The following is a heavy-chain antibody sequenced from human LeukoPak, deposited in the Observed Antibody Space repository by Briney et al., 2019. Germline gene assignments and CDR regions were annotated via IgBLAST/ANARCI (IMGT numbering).Heavy chain of an antibody. J-gene: IGHJ4*02. V-gene: IGHV1-18*01. CDR3: ARDHRYISVYFDY. D-gene: IGHD6-25*01. CDR2: ISAYNGNT. Sequence: ASVKVSCKASGYTFTSYGISWVRQAPGQGLEWMGWISAYNGNTNYAQKLQGRVTMTTDTSTSTAHMELRSLRSDDTAVYYCARDHRYISVYFDYWGQGTLVTVSS. CDR1: GYTFTSYG.